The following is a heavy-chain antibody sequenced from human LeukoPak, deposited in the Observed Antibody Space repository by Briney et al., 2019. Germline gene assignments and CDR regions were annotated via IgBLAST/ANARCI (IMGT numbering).Heavy chain of an antibody. Sequence: GGSLRLACAAYGFTFDDYGMSWVRQVPGEGLEWVSGIKWFGGSPGYAGSVKGRFTICRDNAKNSLYLQMNSLRAENTALYYCARAGALLTSYYYYYYRDVPGKRTTVTASS. CDR2: IKWFGGSP. J-gene: IGHJ6*03. V-gene: IGHV3-20*04. CDR1: GFTFDDYG. D-gene: IGHD1-26*01. CDR3: ARAGALLTSYYYYYYRDV.